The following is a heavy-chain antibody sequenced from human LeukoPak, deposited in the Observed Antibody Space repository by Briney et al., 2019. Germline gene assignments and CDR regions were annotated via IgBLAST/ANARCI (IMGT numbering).Heavy chain of an antibody. D-gene: IGHD6-19*01. V-gene: IGHV3-23*01. CDR3: AKDPGTYSSGWTGYYFDY. Sequence: GGSLRLSCAASGFTFSRFWMSWVRQAPGKGLEWVSAISGSGGSTYYADSVKGRFTTSRDNSKNTLYLQMNSLRAEDTAVYCCAKDPGTYSSGWTGYYFDYWGQGTLVTVSS. CDR1: GFTFSRFW. CDR2: ISGSGGST. J-gene: IGHJ4*02.